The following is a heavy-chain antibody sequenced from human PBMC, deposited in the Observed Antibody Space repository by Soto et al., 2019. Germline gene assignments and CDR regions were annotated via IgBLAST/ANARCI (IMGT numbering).Heavy chain of an antibody. CDR1: GGTFSSYA. CDR2: IIPIFGTA. D-gene: IGHD6-19*01. Sequence: ASVKVSCKASGGTFSSYAISWVRQAPGQGLEWMGGIIPIFGTANYAQKFQGRVTITADESTSTAYMELSSLRSEDTAVYYCARIVAVAGTRYYYYYGMDVWGQGTTVTVSS. V-gene: IGHV1-69*13. J-gene: IGHJ6*02. CDR3: ARIVAVAGTRYYYYYGMDV.